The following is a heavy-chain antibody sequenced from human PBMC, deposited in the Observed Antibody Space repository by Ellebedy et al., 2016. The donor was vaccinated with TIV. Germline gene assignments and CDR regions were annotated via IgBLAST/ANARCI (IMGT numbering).Heavy chain of an antibody. Sequence: AASVKVSCKASGDTFTGYYMHWVRQAPGQGLEWMGWIIPNSGGTNYAQKFQGWVTMTSDTSNSTAYMELSRLRSADTAVYYCARGLGDSGSYYFGYWGQGTLVTVSS. CDR1: GDTFTGYY. D-gene: IGHD1-26*01. J-gene: IGHJ4*02. CDR2: IIPNSGGT. CDR3: ARGLGDSGSYYFGY. V-gene: IGHV1-2*04.